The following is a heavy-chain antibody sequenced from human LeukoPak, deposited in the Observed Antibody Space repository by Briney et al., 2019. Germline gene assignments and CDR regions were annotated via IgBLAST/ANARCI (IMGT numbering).Heavy chain of an antibody. D-gene: IGHD2-15*01. CDR1: GFTFSICG. CDR3: AKGGRLSGPFQY. V-gene: IGHV3-23*01. CDR2: IGSGGDTA. Sequence: GGSLRLSYAASGFTFSICGMSWVRQAPGKGREWISTIGSGGDTAYNADFVKGRFTISRDNSKNMVYLEMNSLKAEDTAIYYCAKGGRLSGPFQYWGQGTLVTVSS. J-gene: IGHJ4*02.